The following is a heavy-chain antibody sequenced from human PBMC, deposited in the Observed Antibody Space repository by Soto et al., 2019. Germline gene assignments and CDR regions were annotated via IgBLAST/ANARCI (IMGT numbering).Heavy chain of an antibody. V-gene: IGHV1-69*01. CDR2: IIPVLGAP. CDR1: GGTFSSFP. J-gene: IGHJ4*02. Sequence: QVQLVQSGTEVKKPGSSVKVSCKTSGGTFSSFPIAWVRQAPGQGLEWVGGIIPVLGAPSYAQTFQGSVTITADESTSADYLELSSLRSDDTAVYFCARDRHYENHTFYYLKYYFDYWGQGTLVTVSS. CDR3: ARDRHYENHTFYYLKYYFDY. D-gene: IGHD3-22*01.